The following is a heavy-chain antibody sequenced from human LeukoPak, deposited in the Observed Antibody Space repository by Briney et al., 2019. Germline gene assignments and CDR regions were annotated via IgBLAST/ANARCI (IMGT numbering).Heavy chain of an antibody. J-gene: IGHJ4*02. V-gene: IGHV4-34*01. D-gene: IGHD1-26*01. Sequence: SSETLSLTCAVYGGSFSGYYWSWIRQPPGKGLEWIGEINHSGSTNYNPSLKSRVTISVDTSKNQFSLKLSSVTAADTAVYYCAMLSGSYYYDDAPDFDYWGQGTLVTVSS. CDR2: INHSGST. CDR1: GGSFSGYY. CDR3: AMLSGSYYYDDAPDFDY.